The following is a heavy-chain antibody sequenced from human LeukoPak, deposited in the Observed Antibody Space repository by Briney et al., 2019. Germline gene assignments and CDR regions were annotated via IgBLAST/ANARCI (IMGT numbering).Heavy chain of an antibody. CDR3: AKDAQRGFDYSNSLEH. J-gene: IGHJ5*02. D-gene: IGHD4-11*01. Sequence: RPGTSLRLSCETSGFTFSHFGMHWVRQAPGKGLEWVAVIWSDATNQYYADSVKGRFTISRDNFRRTVSLEMNSLRAEDTAVYYRAKDAQRGFDYSNSLEHWGQGSLVIVSS. V-gene: IGHV3-33*06. CDR2: IWSDATNQ. CDR1: GFTFSHFG.